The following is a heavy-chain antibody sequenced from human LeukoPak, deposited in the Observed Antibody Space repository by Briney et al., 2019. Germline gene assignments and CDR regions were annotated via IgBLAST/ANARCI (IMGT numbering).Heavy chain of an antibody. Sequence: SETLSLTCTVSGGSISSYYWSWIRQPPGKGLEWIGYIYYSGSTNYNPSLKSRVTISVDTSKNQFSLKLSSVTAADMAVYYCARRSSSSVWYFDLWGRGTLVTVSS. V-gene: IGHV4-59*08. J-gene: IGHJ2*01. D-gene: IGHD6-6*01. CDR2: IYYSGST. CDR3: ARRSSSSVWYFDL. CDR1: GGSISSYY.